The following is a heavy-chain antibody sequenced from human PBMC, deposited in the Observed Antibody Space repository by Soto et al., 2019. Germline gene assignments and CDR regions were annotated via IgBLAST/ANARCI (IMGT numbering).Heavy chain of an antibody. CDR2: ISYDGSNK. Sequence: QVQLVESGGGVVQPGRSLRLSCAASGFTFSSYGMHWVRQAPGKGLEWVAVISYDGSNKYYADSVKGRFTISRDNSKNTLYLQMNSLRAEDTAVYYCCGGLIEWLVLHYWGQGTLVTVSS. V-gene: IGHV3-30*03. CDR1: GFTFSSYG. CDR3: CGGLIEWLVLHY. J-gene: IGHJ4*02. D-gene: IGHD6-19*01.